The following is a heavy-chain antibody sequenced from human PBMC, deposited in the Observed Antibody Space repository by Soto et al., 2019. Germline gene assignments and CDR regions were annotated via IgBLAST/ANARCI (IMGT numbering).Heavy chain of an antibody. Sequence: GASVKVSCKASGYTFTSYAMHWVRQAPGQRLEWMGWINAGNGNTKYSQKFQGRVTITRDTSASTAYMELSSLRSEDTAVYYCARDSQWLVPYYYYGMDVWGQGTTVTVSS. CDR2: INAGNGNT. CDR3: ARDSQWLVPYYYYGMDV. CDR1: GYTFTSYA. J-gene: IGHJ6*02. V-gene: IGHV1-3*01. D-gene: IGHD6-19*01.